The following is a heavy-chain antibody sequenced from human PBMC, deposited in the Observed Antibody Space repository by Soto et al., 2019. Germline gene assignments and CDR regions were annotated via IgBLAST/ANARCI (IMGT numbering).Heavy chain of an antibody. J-gene: IGHJ6*02. Sequence: GGSLRLSCAASGFTFSSYAMHWVRQAPGKGLEWVAVISYDGSNKYYADSVKGRFTISRDNSKNTLYLQMNSLRAEDTAVYYCARDRMTTVTRYSYYAMDVWGQGTTVTVSS. CDR3: ARDRMTTVTRYSYYAMDV. D-gene: IGHD4-17*01. V-gene: IGHV3-30-3*01. CDR1: GFTFSSYA. CDR2: ISYDGSNK.